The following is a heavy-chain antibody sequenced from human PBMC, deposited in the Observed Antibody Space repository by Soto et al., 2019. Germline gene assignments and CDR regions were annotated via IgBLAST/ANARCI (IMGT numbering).Heavy chain of an antibody. V-gene: IGHV1-3*01. CDR1: GYTFTSYA. Sequence: ASVKVSCKASGYTFTSYAMHWVRQAPGQRLEWMGWINAGNGNTKYSQKIQGRVTITRDTSASTAYMELSSLRSEDTAVYYCASGNCSSTSCYGDYYYYYGMDVWGQGTTVTVSS. CDR3: ASGNCSSTSCYGDYYYYYGMDV. D-gene: IGHD2-2*03. J-gene: IGHJ6*02. CDR2: INAGNGNT.